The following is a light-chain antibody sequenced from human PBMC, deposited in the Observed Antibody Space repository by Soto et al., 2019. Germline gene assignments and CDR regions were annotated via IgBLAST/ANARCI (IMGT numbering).Light chain of an antibody. Sequence: QSALTQPASVSGSPGQSITISCIGTSSDVGGYNYVSWYQQHPGKAPKLMIYDVSNRPSGVSNRFSGSKSGNTASLTISGLQAEDEADYHCSSYTSSSTYVVFGGGTKLTVL. CDR3: SSYTSSSTYVV. J-gene: IGLJ2*01. V-gene: IGLV2-14*01. CDR1: SSDVGGYNY. CDR2: DVS.